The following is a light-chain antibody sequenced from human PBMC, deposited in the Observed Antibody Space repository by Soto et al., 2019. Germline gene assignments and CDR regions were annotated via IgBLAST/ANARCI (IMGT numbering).Light chain of an antibody. J-gene: IGLJ1*01. Sequence: QTVVTQEPSFSVSPGGTITLTCGFDSGSVSTSYYPSWYQQTPGQAPRTLIYNTNTRSSGVPDRFSGSILGNKAALTITGAQADDEYDYYCLLHLGTGIYVFGTGTKLTVL. V-gene: IGLV8-61*01. CDR2: NTN. CDR1: SGSVSTSYY. CDR3: LLHLGTGIYV.